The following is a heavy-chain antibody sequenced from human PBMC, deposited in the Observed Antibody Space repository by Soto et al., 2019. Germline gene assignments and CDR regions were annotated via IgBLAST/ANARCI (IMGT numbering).Heavy chain of an antibody. CDR1: GGTFSSYA. V-gene: IGHV1-69*06. Sequence: SVKVSCKASGGTFSSYAISWVRQAPGQGLEWMGVIIPIFGTANYAQKFQGRDTITADKSTSTAYMELSSLRSEDTAVYYCAGVGAIFNWFDPWGQGTLVTVSS. D-gene: IGHD1-26*01. CDR3: AGVGAIFNWFDP. J-gene: IGHJ5*02. CDR2: IIPIFGTA.